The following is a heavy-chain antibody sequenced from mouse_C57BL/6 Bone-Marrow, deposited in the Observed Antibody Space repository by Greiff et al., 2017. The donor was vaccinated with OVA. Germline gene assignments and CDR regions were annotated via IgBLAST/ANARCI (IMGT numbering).Heavy chain of an antibody. D-gene: IGHD2-3*01. CDR3: ARWGRWLLLDDY. CDR2: IYPGSGST. J-gene: IGHJ2*01. V-gene: IGHV1-55*01. CDR1: GYTFTSYW. Sequence: QVQLQQSGAELVKPGASVKMSCKASGYTFTSYWITWVKQRPGQGLEWIGDIYPGSGSTNYNEKFKSKATLTVDTSSSTAYMQLSSLTSEDSAVYYCARWGRWLLLDDYWGQGTTLTVSS.